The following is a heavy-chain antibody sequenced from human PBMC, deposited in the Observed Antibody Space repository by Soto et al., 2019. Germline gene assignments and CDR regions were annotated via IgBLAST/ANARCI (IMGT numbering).Heavy chain of an antibody. V-gene: IGHV4-34*01. CDR1: GGSFSGYY. D-gene: IGHD3-10*01. J-gene: IGHJ6*02. Sequence: QVQLQQWGAGLLKPSETLSLTCAVYGGSFSGYYWSWIRQPPGKGLEWIGEINHSGSTNYNPSLKSRVTISVXTXKNXFSLKLSSVTAADTAVYYCARGAGRGGYYYYGMDVWGQGTTVTVSS. CDR2: INHSGST. CDR3: ARGAGRGGYYYYGMDV.